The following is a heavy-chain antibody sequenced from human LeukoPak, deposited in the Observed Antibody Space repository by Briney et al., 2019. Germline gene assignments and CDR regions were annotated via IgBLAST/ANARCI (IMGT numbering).Heavy chain of an antibody. D-gene: IGHD2-15*01. CDR3: ARGEWWFLDY. Sequence: ASVKVSCKASGYTFTGYYMHWVRQAPGQGLEWMGWINPNSGVTNYAQKFQGRVTMTRDTSISTAYMELNRLTSDDTAVYYCARGEWWFLDYWGQETLVTVSS. CDR2: INPNSGVT. J-gene: IGHJ4*02. V-gene: IGHV1-2*02. CDR1: GYTFTGYY.